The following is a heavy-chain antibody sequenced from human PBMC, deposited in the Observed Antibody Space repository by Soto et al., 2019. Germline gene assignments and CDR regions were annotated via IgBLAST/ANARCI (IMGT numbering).Heavy chain of an antibody. CDR3: AKDRSMTTVTTGYFDY. V-gene: IGHV3-9*01. D-gene: IGHD4-17*01. J-gene: IGHJ4*02. CDR1: GFTFDDYA. Sequence: EVQRVESGGGLVQPGRSLRLSCAASGFTFDDYAMHWVRQAPGKGLEWVSGISWNSGSIGYADSVKGRFTISRDNAKNSLYLEMNSLRAEDTALYYCAKDRSMTTVTTGYFDYWGQGTLVTVSS. CDR2: ISWNSGSI.